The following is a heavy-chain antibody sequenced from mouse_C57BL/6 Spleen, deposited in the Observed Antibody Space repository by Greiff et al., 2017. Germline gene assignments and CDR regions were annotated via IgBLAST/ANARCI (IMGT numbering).Heavy chain of an antibody. CDR1: GFNIKDDY. Sequence: EVQLQQSGAELVRPGASVKLSCTASGFNIKDDYMHWVKQRPEQGLEWIGWIDPENGDTEYASKFQGKATITADTSSNTAYLQLSSLTSEDTAVYYCTTERRDYEFAYWGQGTLVTVSA. CDR2: IDPENGDT. CDR3: TTERRDYEFAY. D-gene: IGHD2-4*01. V-gene: IGHV14-4*01. J-gene: IGHJ3*01.